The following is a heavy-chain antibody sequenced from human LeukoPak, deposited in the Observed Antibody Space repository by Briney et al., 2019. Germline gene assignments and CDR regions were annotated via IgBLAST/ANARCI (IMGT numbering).Heavy chain of an antibody. CDR2: MNPNSGNT. D-gene: IGHD3-9*01. CDR3: ARALHTLRYFDWLVNFDY. V-gene: IGHV1-8*01. CDR1: EYTFTSYD. J-gene: IGHJ4*02. Sequence: ASVKVSCKASEYTFTSYDINWVRQATGQGLEWMGWMNPNSGNTGYAQKFQGRVTITRNTSISTAYMELSSLRSEDTAVYYCARALHTLRYFDWLVNFDYWGQGTLVTVSS.